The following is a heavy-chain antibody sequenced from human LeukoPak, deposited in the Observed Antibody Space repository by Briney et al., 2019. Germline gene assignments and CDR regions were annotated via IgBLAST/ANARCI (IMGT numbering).Heavy chain of an antibody. D-gene: IGHD1-1*01. CDR3: ARVAKERVGGVYYFDF. J-gene: IGHJ4*02. Sequence: GGSLRLSCAASGFTFSDYDMHWVRQATGKGLEWVSAIGTAGDTYYTGSVKGRFTISRENAKNSLYLQMNSLRAGDTAVHYCARVAKERVGGVYYFDFWGQGNLVTVSS. CDR1: GFTFSDYD. CDR2: IGTAGDT. V-gene: IGHV3-13*01.